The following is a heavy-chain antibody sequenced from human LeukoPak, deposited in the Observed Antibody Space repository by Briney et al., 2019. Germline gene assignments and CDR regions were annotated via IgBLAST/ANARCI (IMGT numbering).Heavy chain of an antibody. J-gene: IGHJ4*02. CDR2: IHPTGANK. CDR3: ARRAGAYSHPYDY. CDR1: GFTFSADG. D-gene: IGHD4/OR15-4a*01. V-gene: IGHV3-23*01. Sequence: PGGSLRLSCAGSGFTFSADGISWGRQAPGKGLEWVSTIHPTGANKHYADSVKGRFTISRDNSKNTLYLQMNSLRAEDTAVYYCARRAGAYSHPYDYWGQGPLVTVSS.